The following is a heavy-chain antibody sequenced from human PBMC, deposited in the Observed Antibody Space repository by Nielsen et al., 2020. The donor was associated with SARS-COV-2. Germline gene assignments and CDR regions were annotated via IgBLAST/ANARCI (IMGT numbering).Heavy chain of an antibody. Sequence: ASVKVSCKASGYTFTGSYVHWVRQAPGQGLEWMGRINPNSGATIYAQKFQGRVTMTRDTSISTAYLEVTRLRSDDTAVYYCARESSCGGGNCHLDSWGQGSLVTVSS. CDR1: GYTFTGSY. D-gene: IGHD2-15*01. V-gene: IGHV1-2*06. CDR2: INPNSGAT. CDR3: ARESSCGGGNCHLDS. J-gene: IGHJ4*02.